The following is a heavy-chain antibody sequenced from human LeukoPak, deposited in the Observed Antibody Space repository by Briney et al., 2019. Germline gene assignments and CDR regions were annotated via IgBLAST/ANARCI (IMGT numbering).Heavy chain of an antibody. J-gene: IGHJ4*02. CDR2: IYYSGST. V-gene: IGHV4-31*03. Sequence: SEALSLTCTVSGGSISSGGYYWSWIRQHPGKGLEWIGYIYYSGSTYYNPSLKSRVTISVDTSKNQFSLKLSSVTAADTAVYYCARVNPYDYVWESYRSVFYFDYWGQGTLVTVSS. D-gene: IGHD3-16*02. CDR1: GGSISSGGYY. CDR3: ARVNPYDYVWESYRSVFYFDY.